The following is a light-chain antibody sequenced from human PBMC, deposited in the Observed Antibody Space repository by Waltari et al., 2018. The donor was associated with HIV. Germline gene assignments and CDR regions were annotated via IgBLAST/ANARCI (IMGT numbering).Light chain of an antibody. J-gene: IGLJ1*01. CDR3: SSYTSSSTLSYV. CDR1: SSDVGGYNY. CDR2: EVS. Sequence: QSALTQPASVSGSPGQSITISCTGTSSDVGGYNYVSWYQQHPGKAPKLMIYEVSNRPSGVSSRLAGSKYGNTASLTISGLQAEDEADYYCSSYTSSSTLSYVFGTGTKVTVL. V-gene: IGLV2-14*01.